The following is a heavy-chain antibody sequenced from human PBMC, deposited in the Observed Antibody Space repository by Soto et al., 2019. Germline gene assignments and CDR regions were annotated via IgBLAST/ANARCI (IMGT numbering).Heavy chain of an antibody. V-gene: IGHV1-69*06. Sequence: QVQLVQSGDEVKKPGSSVKVSCKASGGTFSSYAISWVRQAPGQGLEWMGGIIPIFGTANYAQKFQGRVTITADKSTSTAYMELSSLRSEDTAVYYCARDCSSTSCPPYGMDVWGQGTTVTVSS. CDR2: IIPIFGTA. CDR3: ARDCSSTSCPPYGMDV. D-gene: IGHD2-2*01. CDR1: GGTFSSYA. J-gene: IGHJ6*02.